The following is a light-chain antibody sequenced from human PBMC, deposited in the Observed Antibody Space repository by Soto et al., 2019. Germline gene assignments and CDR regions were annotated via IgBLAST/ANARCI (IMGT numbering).Light chain of an antibody. J-gene: IGKJ3*01. CDR1: QSVTSTY. CDR3: QQYGGSPQFT. V-gene: IGKV3-20*01. CDR2: GAS. Sequence: EIVLTQSPGTLSLSPGESATLSCRASQSVTSTYLAWYQQKPGQAPRLLIYGASSRATGVPDRISGSGSGTDFTPTISSLEPEDFGVYFCQQYGGSPQFTFGPGTRVEI.